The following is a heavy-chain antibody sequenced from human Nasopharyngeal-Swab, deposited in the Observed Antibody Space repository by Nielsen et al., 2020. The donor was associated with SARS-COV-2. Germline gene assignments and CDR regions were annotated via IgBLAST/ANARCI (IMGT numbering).Heavy chain of an antibody. J-gene: IGHJ4*02. CDR2: IYYSGNT. CDR3: ARDRGDLRKYYFDY. D-gene: IGHD3-10*01. V-gene: IGHV4-61*01. Sequence: SETLSLTCTVSGASVSSGTYYWSWIRQPPGKGLEWIGNIYYSGNTHYNPSLESRVTMSVDTSNNQFSLILSSVTAADTAVYYCARDRGDLRKYYFDYWGRGTLVTVSS. CDR1: GASVSSGTYY.